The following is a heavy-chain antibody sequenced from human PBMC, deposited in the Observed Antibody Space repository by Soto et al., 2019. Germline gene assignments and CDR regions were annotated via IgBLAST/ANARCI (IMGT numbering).Heavy chain of an antibody. D-gene: IGHD2-2*01. Sequence: GGSLRLSCAASGFTFSSYAMSWVRQAPGKGLEWVSAISCSGGSTYYADSVKGRFTISRDNSENTLYVQVNSLSGEDTAVYYCAKNVPAATYIWFGPLGQGTLVTVSS. J-gene: IGHJ5*02. CDR2: ISCSGGST. CDR1: GFTFSSYA. V-gene: IGHV3-23*01. CDR3: AKNVPAATYIWFGP.